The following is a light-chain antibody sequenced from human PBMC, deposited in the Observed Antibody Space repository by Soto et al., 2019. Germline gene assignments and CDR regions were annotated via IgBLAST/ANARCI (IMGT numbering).Light chain of an antibody. CDR1: SAYSNYK. V-gene: IGLV9-49*02. J-gene: IGLJ2*01. Sequence: QSVLTQPPFASASLGASVTLTCTLSSAYSNYKVDWYQQRPGKGPRFVMRVGPGGIVGSKGEGIPARFSVLDSGLNRYLNIKNIQEEDESDYHCGADHGSGSNFVVVLGGGTKLTVL. CDR3: GADHGSGSNFVVV. CDR2: VGPGGIVG.